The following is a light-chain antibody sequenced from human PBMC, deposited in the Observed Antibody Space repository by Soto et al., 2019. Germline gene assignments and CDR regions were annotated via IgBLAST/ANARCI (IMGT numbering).Light chain of an antibody. CDR2: GAS. Sequence: EIVLTQSPGTLSLSPGERATLSCRARQSVSSSYLAWYQQKPGQAPRLLIYGASSRATGIPDRFSGSGSGTDFTLTISRQEPEDFAVYYCQQYGSSPRFTFGPGTKVDIK. CDR1: QSVSSSY. J-gene: IGKJ3*01. CDR3: QQYGSSPRFT. V-gene: IGKV3-20*01.